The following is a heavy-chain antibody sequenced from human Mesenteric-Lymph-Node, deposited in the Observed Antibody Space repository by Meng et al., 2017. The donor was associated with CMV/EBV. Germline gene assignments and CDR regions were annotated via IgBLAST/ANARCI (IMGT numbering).Heavy chain of an antibody. J-gene: IGHJ4*02. D-gene: IGHD2-2*01. CDR2: INWNGGST. CDR1: GFTFDDYG. Sequence: GESLKISCAASGFTFDDYGMSWVRQAPGKGLEWVSGINWNGGSTGYADSVKGRFTISRDNAKNSLYLQMNSLRAEDTAVYYCARDRYCSSTSCYKYYFDSWGQGTLVTVSS. V-gene: IGHV3-20*04. CDR3: ARDRYCSSTSCYKYYFDS.